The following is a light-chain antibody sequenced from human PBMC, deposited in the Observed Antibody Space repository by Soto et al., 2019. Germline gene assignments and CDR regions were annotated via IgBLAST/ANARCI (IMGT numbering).Light chain of an antibody. CDR2: AAS. J-gene: IGKJ3*01. V-gene: IGKV1-8*01. Sequence: AIRMTQSPSSFSASTGDRVTITCRASQGISSYLAWYQQKPGKAPKLLIYAASTLQSGVPSRFSGSGSGTDFTLTISCLQSEDFATYYCHPYYSYPSFGPGTKVDIK. CDR3: HPYYSYPS. CDR1: QGISSY.